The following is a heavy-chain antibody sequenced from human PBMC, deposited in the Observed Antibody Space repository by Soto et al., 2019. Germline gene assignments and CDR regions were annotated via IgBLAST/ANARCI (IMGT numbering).Heavy chain of an antibody. CDR2: ISWDSGTI. CDR1: GFTFDDYA. V-gene: IGHV3-9*01. J-gene: IGHJ6*02. CDR3: AKDMRGGSSSSRYYYGVDV. D-gene: IGHD6-13*01. Sequence: EVQLVESGGGLVQPGRSLRLSCAASGFTFDDYAMHWVRQAPGKGLEWVSGISWDSGTIVYVDSVKGRFTISRDNAKNSLYLQMNSLRAEDTALYYCAKDMRGGSSSSRYYYGVDVRGQGTTVTVSS.